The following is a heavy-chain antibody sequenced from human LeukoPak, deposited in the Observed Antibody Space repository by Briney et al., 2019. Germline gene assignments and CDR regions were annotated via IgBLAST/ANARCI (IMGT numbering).Heavy chain of an antibody. D-gene: IGHD3-10*01. CDR2: ISAYNGNT. CDR1: GYTFTSYG. J-gene: IGHJ6*03. V-gene: IGHV1-18*01. Sequence: ASVKVSCKASGYTFTSYGISWVRQAPGQGLEWMGWISAYNGNTNYAQKLQGRVTMTTDTSTSTAYMELSSLRSEDTAVYYCARDGLRFGELSLGYYYYYYMDVWGKGTTVTVSS. CDR3: ARDGLRFGELSLGYYYYYYMDV.